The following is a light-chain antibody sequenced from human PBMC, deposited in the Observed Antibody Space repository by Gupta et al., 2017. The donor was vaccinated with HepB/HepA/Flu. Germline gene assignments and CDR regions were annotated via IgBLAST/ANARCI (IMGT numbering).Light chain of an antibody. J-gene: IGLJ3*02. V-gene: IGLV7-43*01. CDR3: LLYDGGARV. CDR2: STS. Sequence: TVLTQAPSLTVSPGGTVTLTCASSTGAVTSGYYPNWFQQKPGQAHRALIYSTSNKNSWTPARFSGSIRGGKAARTLSGVQPEDEDEYYCLLYDGGARVFGGGTKLTVL. CDR1: TGAVTSGYY.